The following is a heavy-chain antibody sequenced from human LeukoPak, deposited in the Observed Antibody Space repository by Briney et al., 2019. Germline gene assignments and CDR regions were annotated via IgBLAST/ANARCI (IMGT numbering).Heavy chain of an antibody. Sequence: SETLSLTCTVSGGSISSYYWSWIRQPAGKGLEWIGRIYTSGSTNYNPSLKSRVTMSVDTSKNQFSLKLSSVTAADTAVYYCARDGQEYYDILTGYSPPTGFDPWGQGTLVTVSS. D-gene: IGHD3-9*01. CDR2: IYTSGST. CDR1: GGSISSYY. V-gene: IGHV4-4*07. CDR3: ARDGQEYYDILTGYSPPTGFDP. J-gene: IGHJ5*02.